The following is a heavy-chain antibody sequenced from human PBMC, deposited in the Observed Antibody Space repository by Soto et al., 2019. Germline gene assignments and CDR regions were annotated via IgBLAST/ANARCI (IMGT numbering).Heavy chain of an antibody. CDR1: GFTFSSYE. V-gene: IGHV3-48*03. CDR2: ISSSGSTI. J-gene: IGHJ4*02. CDR3: ASSTHYSSSWYQDDY. Sequence: PGGSLRLSCAASGFTFSSYEMNWVRQAPGKGLEWVSYISSSGSTIYYADSVKGRFTISRDNAKNSLYLQMNSLRAEDTAVYYCASSTHYSSSWYQDDYWGQGTLVTVSS. D-gene: IGHD6-13*01.